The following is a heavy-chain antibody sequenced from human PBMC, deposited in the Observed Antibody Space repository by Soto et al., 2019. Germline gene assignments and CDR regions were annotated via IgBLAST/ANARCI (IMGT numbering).Heavy chain of an antibody. J-gene: IGHJ4*02. CDR2: INHSGST. CDR3: AIESYSGYDFTRD. V-gene: IGHV4-34*01. Sequence: QVQLQQWGAGLLKPSETLSLTCAVYGGSFSGYYWSWIRQPPGKGLEWIGEINHSGSTNYNPSLKSRVTISVDTSKNQFSLKLSSVTAADTAVYYCAIESYSGYDFTRDWGQGTLVTVSS. CDR1: GGSFSGYY. D-gene: IGHD5-12*01.